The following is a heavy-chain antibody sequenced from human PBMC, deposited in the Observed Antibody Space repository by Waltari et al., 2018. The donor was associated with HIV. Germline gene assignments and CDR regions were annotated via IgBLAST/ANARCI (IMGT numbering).Heavy chain of an antibody. CDR3: ARADCSGGSCYPP. Sequence: QVQLQESGPGLVKPSQTLSLTCTVSGGSISSGSYYWSWIRQPAGKGLEWIGRIYTSGSTNYNPALKSRVTISVDTSKNQFSLKLSSVTAADTAVYYCARADCSGGSCYPPWGQGTLVTVSS. CDR1: GGSISSGSYY. V-gene: IGHV4-61*02. D-gene: IGHD2-15*01. CDR2: IYTSGST. J-gene: IGHJ5*02.